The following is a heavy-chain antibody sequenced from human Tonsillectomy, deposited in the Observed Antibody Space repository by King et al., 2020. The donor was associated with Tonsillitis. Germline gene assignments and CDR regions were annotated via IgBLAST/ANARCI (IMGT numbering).Heavy chain of an antibody. Sequence: VQLVESGGGVVLPGRSLRLSCAASGFSFTSYVMHWVRQAPGKGLEWVALVSHDGSEKYYADSVKGRFTISRDNSKNTVFLQMNSLRPEDTAVYYCAREWEVFSQPSYYGMDVWGQGTTVIVSS. CDR3: AREWEVFSQPSYYGMDV. D-gene: IGHD1-26*01. CDR1: GFSFTSYV. J-gene: IGHJ6*02. CDR2: VSHDGSEK. V-gene: IGHV3-30*03.